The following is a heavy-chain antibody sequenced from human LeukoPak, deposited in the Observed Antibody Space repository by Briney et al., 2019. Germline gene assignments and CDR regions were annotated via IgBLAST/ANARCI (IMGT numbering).Heavy chain of an antibody. CDR2: SRNHGGSI. CDR1: GFTYSNSA. J-gene: IGHJ3*01. D-gene: IGHD5-24*01. V-gene: IGHV3-23*01. Sequence: GGSLTLPCTASGFTYSNSAMNGVRQSPGKGLERISTSRNHGGSIICADCVRGRFSISRDNSKSMLYLHVYSLGGEDTAIYFCVKSAGKDGYRDVFELWGQGTRVSVSS. CDR3: VKSAGKDGYRDVFEL.